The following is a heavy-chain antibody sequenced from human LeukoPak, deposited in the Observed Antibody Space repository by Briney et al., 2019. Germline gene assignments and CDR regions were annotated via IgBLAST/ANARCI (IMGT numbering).Heavy chain of an antibody. Sequence: PSETLSLTCTVSGGSISSGGYYWSWICQHPGKGLEWIGYIYYSGSTYYNPSLKSRVTISVDTSKNQFSLKLSSVTAADTAVYYCARDQGTTGYYYGMDVWGQGTTVTVSS. D-gene: IGHD4-17*01. CDR3: ARDQGTTGYYYGMDV. CDR2: IYYSGST. J-gene: IGHJ6*02. V-gene: IGHV4-31*03. CDR1: GGSISSGGYY.